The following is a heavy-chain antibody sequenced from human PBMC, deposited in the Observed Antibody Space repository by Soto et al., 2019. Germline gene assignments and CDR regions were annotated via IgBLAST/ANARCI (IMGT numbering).Heavy chain of an antibody. Sequence: KPSETLSLTCAVSGGSISSGGYSWSWIRQPPGKGLEWIGYIYHSGSTYYNPSLKSRVTISVDRSKNQFSLKLSSVTAADTAVYYCARLGGFYQAFDSWGQGTLVTVSS. V-gene: IGHV4-30-2*01. D-gene: IGHD3-22*01. CDR3: ARLGGFYQAFDS. CDR2: IYHSGST. CDR1: GGSISSGGYS. J-gene: IGHJ4*02.